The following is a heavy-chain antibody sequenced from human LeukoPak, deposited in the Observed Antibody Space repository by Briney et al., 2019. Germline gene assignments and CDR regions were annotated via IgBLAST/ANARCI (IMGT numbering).Heavy chain of an antibody. Sequence: GGSLRLSCAASGFTFNKAWMNWVRQASGKGLEWVGRIRSKADNYATAYAASVQGRCTISRDDSKNTAYLQLNSLKTEDTAVYYCTQSNYWGQGALVTVSS. V-gene: IGHV3-73*01. CDR3: TQSNY. J-gene: IGHJ4*02. CDR1: GFTFNKAW. CDR2: IRSKADNYAT.